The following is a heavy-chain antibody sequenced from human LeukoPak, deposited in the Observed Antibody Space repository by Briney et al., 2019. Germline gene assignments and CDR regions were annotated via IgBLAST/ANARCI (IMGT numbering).Heavy chain of an antibody. J-gene: IGHJ5*02. CDR3: ARDQRDGMVYASWFDP. CDR1: GYTFTSYD. Sequence: PKATLKVSCKASGYTFTSYDFNWVRQATGQRPEWIGWMSPNSGDTGYAQKFQDRVTMTRNTPISTAYMELSSLRSDDTAVYYCARDQRDGMVYASWFDPWGQGTLVTVSS. CDR2: MSPNSGDT. V-gene: IGHV1-8*01. D-gene: IGHD2-8*01.